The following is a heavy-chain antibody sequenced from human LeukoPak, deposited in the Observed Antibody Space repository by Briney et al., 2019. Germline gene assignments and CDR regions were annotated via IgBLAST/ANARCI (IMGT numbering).Heavy chain of an antibody. V-gene: IGHV1-46*01. CDR3: ARDNGGNTAMVILDY. CDR2: INPSGGST. J-gene: IGHJ4*02. CDR1: GYTFTGYY. Sequence: GASVKVSCKASGYTFTGYYMHWVRQAPGQGLEWMGIINPSGGSTSYAQKFQGRVTMTRDTSTSTVYMELSSLRSEDTAVYYCARDNGGNTAMVILDYWGQGTLVTVSS. D-gene: IGHD5-18*01.